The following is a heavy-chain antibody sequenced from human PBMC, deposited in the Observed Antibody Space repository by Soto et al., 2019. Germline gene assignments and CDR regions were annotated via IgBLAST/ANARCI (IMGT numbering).Heavy chain of an antibody. CDR2: INPWGGST. V-gene: IGHV1-46*01. J-gene: IGHJ5*02. CDR3: ASALSEYNWFDP. Sequence: ASVKVSCKPTRYTFTSYYTHWVREAPGQGLEWMGVINPWGGSTTYAQNFQGRVTMTRDTSTSTVYMELSSLRSEDTAVYYCASALSEYNWFDPWGQGTLVTVSS. CDR1: RYTFTSYY.